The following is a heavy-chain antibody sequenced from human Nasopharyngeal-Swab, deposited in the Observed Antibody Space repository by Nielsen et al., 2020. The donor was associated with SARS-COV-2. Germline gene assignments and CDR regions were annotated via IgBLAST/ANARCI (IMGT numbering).Heavy chain of an antibody. CDR2: ISYDGSNK. CDR1: GFTFSSYA. Sequence: GESLKISCAASGFTFSSYAMHWVRQAPGKGLEWVAVISYDGSNKYYADSVKGRFTISRDNSKNTLYLQMNSLRAEDTAVYYYARDLGDVWGKGTTVTVSS. CDR3: ARDLGDV. V-gene: IGHV3-30-3*01. J-gene: IGHJ6*04.